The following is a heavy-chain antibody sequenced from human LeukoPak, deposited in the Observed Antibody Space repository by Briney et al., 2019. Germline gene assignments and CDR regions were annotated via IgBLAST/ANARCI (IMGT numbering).Heavy chain of an antibody. CDR3: ARATRQWLVRGLDY. J-gene: IGHJ4*02. Sequence: SETLSLTCTVSGGSISSYYWSWIRQPPGKGLEWIGYINYSGSTNYNPSLKSRVTISVDTSKNQLSLKLSSVTAADTAVYYCARATRQWLVRGLDYWGQGTLVTVSS. CDR1: GGSISSYY. D-gene: IGHD6-19*01. V-gene: IGHV4-59*01. CDR2: INYSGST.